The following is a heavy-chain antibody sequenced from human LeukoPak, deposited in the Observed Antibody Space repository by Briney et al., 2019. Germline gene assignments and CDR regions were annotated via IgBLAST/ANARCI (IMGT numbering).Heavy chain of an antibody. CDR2: IYPRDGST. Sequence: AASVKVSCKASGYTFTSNYIHWVRQAPGQGLEWMGMIYPRDGSTSYAQKFQGRVTITADESTSTAYMELSSLRSEDTAVYYCARDLTHGMDVWGQGTTVTVSS. CDR1: GYTFTSNY. CDR3: ARDLTHGMDV. J-gene: IGHJ6*02. D-gene: IGHD1-14*01. V-gene: IGHV1-46*01.